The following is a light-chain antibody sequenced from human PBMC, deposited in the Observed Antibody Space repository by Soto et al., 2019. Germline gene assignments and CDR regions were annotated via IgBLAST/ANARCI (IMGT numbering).Light chain of an antibody. Sequence: IVMTQSPATLSVSPGERATLSCRASQNIYSNVAWYQQRPGQAPRLLIYRASTRAPGIPARFSGSGSGTEFTLTISRLQSEDFTVYSCLQYHNLWAFGQGTKVEIK. J-gene: IGKJ1*01. CDR2: RAS. V-gene: IGKV3-15*01. CDR1: QNIYSN. CDR3: LQYHNLWA.